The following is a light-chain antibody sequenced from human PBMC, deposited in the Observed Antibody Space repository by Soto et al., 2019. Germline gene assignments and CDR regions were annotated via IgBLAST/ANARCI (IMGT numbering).Light chain of an antibody. CDR3: QSYDSSPSAV. CDR1: SSNIGAGYD. CDR2: GNT. J-gene: IGLJ2*01. V-gene: IGLV1-40*01. Sequence: QSVLTQPPSVSGDPGQRVTISCSGSSSNIGAGYDVHWYQQLPGTAPKLLIYGNTNRPSGVPDRFSASKSGTSASLAITGLQAEDEADYYFQSYDSSPSAVFGGGTKLTVL.